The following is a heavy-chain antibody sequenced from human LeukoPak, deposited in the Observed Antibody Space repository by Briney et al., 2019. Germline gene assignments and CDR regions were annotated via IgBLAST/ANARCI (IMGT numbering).Heavy chain of an antibody. D-gene: IGHD4-23*01. CDR2: INPSGGST. CDR3: ARVGVDDSGNIIKYLFDY. CDR1: GYTFTSYY. Sequence: ASVTVSFKASGYTFTSYYMHWVRQAPGQGLEWMGLINPSGGSTSYAQKFQGRVTMTRDMSTSTVYMELSSLRSEDTAVYYCARVGVDDSGNIIKYLFDYWGQGTLVTVSS. V-gene: IGHV1-46*01. J-gene: IGHJ4*02.